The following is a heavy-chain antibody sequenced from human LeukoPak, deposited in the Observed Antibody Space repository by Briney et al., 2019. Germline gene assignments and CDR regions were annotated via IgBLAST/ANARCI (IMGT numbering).Heavy chain of an antibody. Sequence: AASVKVSCRASGYTFIDHHILWVRQAPGQGLEWMGWIHPNGRDTQYAQKFQDRMTMTTDTSITTAYMELHSVTSDDTVVYYCSAHYGPGPVWGQGTLITASS. V-gene: IGHV1-2*02. D-gene: IGHD3-10*01. CDR3: SAHYGPGPV. CDR2: IHPNGRDT. J-gene: IGHJ4*02. CDR1: GYTFIDHH.